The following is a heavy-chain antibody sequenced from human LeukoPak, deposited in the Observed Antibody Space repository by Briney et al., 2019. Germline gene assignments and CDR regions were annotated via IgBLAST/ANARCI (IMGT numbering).Heavy chain of an antibody. Sequence: ASVKVSCKASGGTFSSYAISWVRQAPGQGLEWMGGIIPIFGTANYAQKFQGRVTITADKSTGTAYMELSSLRSEDTAVYYCASSMGYSSSWPDYWGQGTLVTVSS. D-gene: IGHD6-13*01. CDR2: IIPIFGTA. CDR1: GGTFSSYA. CDR3: ASSMGYSSSWPDY. J-gene: IGHJ4*02. V-gene: IGHV1-69*06.